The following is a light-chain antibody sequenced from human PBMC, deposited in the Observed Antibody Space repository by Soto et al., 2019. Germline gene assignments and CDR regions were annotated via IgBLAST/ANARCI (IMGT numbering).Light chain of an antibody. CDR2: ATS. CDR1: QSITSY. Sequence: DIQMTQSPASLSASVGDRVTITCRASQSITSYLNWYQQKPGKAPKLLIYATSSLQSGVPSRFSGSGSGTDFTLTISSLHPEDFATYDCLQSYTTPGTFGQGTEVE. CDR3: LQSYTTPGT. V-gene: IGKV1-39*01. J-gene: IGKJ1*01.